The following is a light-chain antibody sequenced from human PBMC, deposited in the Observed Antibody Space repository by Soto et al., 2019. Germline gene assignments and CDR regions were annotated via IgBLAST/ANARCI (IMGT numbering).Light chain of an antibody. CDR3: SSYTSSNTDV. CDR2: DVS. V-gene: IGLV2-14*01. J-gene: IGLJ1*01. CDR1: SSDVGGYNY. Sequence: QSVLTQPASVSGSPGQSITISCTGTSSDVGGYNYVSWYQQHPGKAPKIMIYDVSDRPSGVSNRFSGSKSGNTASLTISGLQAEDEADYYCSSYTSSNTDVFGTGTKVTVL.